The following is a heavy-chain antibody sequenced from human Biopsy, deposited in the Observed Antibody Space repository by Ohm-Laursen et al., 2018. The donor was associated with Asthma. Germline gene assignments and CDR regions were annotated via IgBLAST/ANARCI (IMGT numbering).Heavy chain of an antibody. Sequence: SLRLSCAASGRHFGSYNMHWARQAPGKGLEWVSSISSLSRYKYYSDSLRGRVTISRDNAKSSLHLQMSSLRAEDTAVYFCARDFTIGSGSPFHFWGPGTLVTVSS. CDR3: ARDFTIGSGSPFHF. CDR1: GRHFGSYN. V-gene: IGHV3-21*01. CDR2: ISSLSRYK. D-gene: IGHD3-10*01. J-gene: IGHJ4*01.